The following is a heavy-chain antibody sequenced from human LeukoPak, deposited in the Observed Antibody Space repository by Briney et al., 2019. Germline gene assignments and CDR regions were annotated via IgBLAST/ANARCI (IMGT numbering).Heavy chain of an antibody. CDR1: GFTLSSYD. Sequence: AGGSLRLSCAASGFTLSSYDMNWVREAPGKGLEWVSCIGYTGDSTFYADSVKGRFTVSRDSSKNTLFLHMNSLRAEDTALYYCAKSPTVDAAFDIWGQGTMVTVSS. CDR3: AKSPTVDAAFDI. J-gene: IGHJ3*02. CDR2: IGYTGDST. D-gene: IGHD4-23*01. V-gene: IGHV3-23*01.